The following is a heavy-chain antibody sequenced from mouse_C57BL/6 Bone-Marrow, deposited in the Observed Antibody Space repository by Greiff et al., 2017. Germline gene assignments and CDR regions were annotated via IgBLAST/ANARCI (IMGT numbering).Heavy chain of an antibody. CDR2: ISGGGGNT. CDR1: GFTFSSYT. V-gene: IGHV5-9*01. Sequence: EVMLVEPGGGLVKPGGSLKLSCAASGFTFSSYTMSWVRQTPEKRLEWVATISGGGGNTYYPDSVKGRFTISRDNAKNTLCLQMSSLRSEDTALYDVARVRSNDPDARDYWGQGTSVTVSS. CDR3: ARVRSNDPDARDY. J-gene: IGHJ4*01. D-gene: IGHD2-12*01.